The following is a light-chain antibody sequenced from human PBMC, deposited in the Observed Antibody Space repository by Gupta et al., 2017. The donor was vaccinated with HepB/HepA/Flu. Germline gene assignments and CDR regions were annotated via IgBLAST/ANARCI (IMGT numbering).Light chain of an antibody. V-gene: IGKV3-20*01. CDR1: QSVSSNY. CDR3: QQDGSSRT. Sequence: EIVLTQSPGTLSLSAGERATLSCRASQSVSSNYLAWYQQKPGQAPRLLIYGAFRRATDIPDRFSGSGSGTDFTLTISRLEPEDFAVYYCQQDGSSRTFGQGTKMEIK. CDR2: GAF. J-gene: IGKJ2*02.